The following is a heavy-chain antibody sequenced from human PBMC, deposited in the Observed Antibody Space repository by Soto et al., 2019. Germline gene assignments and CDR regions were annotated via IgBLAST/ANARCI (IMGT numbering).Heavy chain of an antibody. Sequence: ASVKVSCKASGYTFTSYGISWVRQAPGQGLEWMGWISAYNGNTNYAQKLQGRVTMTTDTSTSTAYMELRSLRSDDTAVYYCAREYCSGGSSHSVGDRYHYGMDVWGQGTTVTVSS. CDR1: GYTFTSYG. V-gene: IGHV1-18*01. CDR3: AREYCSGGSSHSVGDRYHYGMDV. D-gene: IGHD2-15*01. CDR2: ISAYNGNT. J-gene: IGHJ6*02.